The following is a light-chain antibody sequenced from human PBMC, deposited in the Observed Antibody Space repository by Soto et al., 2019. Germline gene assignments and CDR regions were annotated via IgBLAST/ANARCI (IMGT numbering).Light chain of an antibody. CDR1: QSVSSSY. V-gene: IGKV3-20*01. CDR2: GAS. J-gene: IGKJ5*01. Sequence: EDMLRQSPGTLSLSPGERAIPSCRASQSVSSSYLAWYQQKPGQAPRLLIYGASSRATGIPDRFSGSGSGTDFTLTISRLEPEDFAVYYCQQYGSSPPITFGQGTRPEI. CDR3: QQYGSSPPIT.